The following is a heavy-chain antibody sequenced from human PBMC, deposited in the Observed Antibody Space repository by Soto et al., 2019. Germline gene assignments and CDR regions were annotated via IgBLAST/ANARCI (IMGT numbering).Heavy chain of an antibody. CDR2: ISYDGSNK. V-gene: IGHV3-30-3*01. Sequence: QVPLVESGGGVVQPGRSLRLSCVASGFSFSTYAVHWVRQAPGRGLEWVAVISYDGSNKNYADSVKGRFIISRDNSENTLYLQMNNLRPEDTAVYYCASSVATTFDYWGQGTLVTVSS. CDR1: GFSFSTYA. CDR3: ASSVATTFDY. D-gene: IGHD5-12*01. J-gene: IGHJ4*02.